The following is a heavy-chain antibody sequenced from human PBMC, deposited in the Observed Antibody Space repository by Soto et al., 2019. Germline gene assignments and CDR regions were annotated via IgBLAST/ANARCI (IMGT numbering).Heavy chain of an antibody. V-gene: IGHV3-49*01. CDR1: GFTFGDYA. CDR2: IRSKAYGGTT. D-gene: IGHD1-26*01. Sequence: PGGSLRLSCTASGFTFGDYAMSWFRQAPGKGLEWVGFIRSKAYGGTTEYAASVKGRFTISRDGSKSIAYLQMNSLKTEDTAVYYFTTFNPYSGYGMDVSGQGTTVTGSS. CDR3: TTFNPYSGYGMDV. J-gene: IGHJ6*02.